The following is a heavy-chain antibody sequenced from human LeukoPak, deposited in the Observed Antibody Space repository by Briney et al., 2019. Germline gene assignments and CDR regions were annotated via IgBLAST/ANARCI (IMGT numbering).Heavy chain of an antibody. CDR2: ISGGGGST. CDR3: AKAYSSPPHYFDY. J-gene: IGHJ4*02. Sequence: QSGGSLRLSCTASAFAFSNHAMSWVRQAPGKGLEWVSAISGGGGSTYYADSVKGRFTISRDNSKNTVSLQVNSLRAEDTAVYYCAKAYSSPPHYFDYWGQGTLVTVSS. D-gene: IGHD6-19*01. V-gene: IGHV3-23*01. CDR1: AFAFSNHA.